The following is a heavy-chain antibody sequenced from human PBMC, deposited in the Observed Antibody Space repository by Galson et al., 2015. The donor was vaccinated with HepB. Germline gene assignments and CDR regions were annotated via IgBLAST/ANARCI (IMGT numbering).Heavy chain of an antibody. Sequence: SLRLSCAVSGFIFRDYAMNWVRQAPGKGLEWVSSISGNGVSTYHADSVKGRFTISRDNSKNTLYLQMNSLRAEDTAVYYCAKVRGGYEFEHWGQGTLVTVSS. CDR2: ISGNGVST. J-gene: IGHJ4*02. CDR3: AKVRGGYEFEH. D-gene: IGHD5-12*01. CDR1: GFIFRDYA. V-gene: IGHV3-23*01.